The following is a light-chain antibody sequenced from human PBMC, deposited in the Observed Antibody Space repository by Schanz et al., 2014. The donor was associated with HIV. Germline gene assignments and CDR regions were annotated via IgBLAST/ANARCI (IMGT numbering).Light chain of an antibody. CDR2: EVS. Sequence: QSALTQPPSASGSPGQSVNISCTGTSSDVGGYYYVSWYQQHPGKAPKLMIYEVSKRPSGVPGRLSGSKSGNTASLTVSGRQGEGEADYYCAAWDVLLNGPVFGGGAQLTVL. V-gene: IGLV2-8*01. CDR3: AAWDVLLNGPV. J-gene: IGLJ7*01. CDR1: SSDVGGYYY.